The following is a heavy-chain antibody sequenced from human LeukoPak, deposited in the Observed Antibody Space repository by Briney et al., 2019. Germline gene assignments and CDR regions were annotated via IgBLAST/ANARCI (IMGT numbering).Heavy chain of an antibody. D-gene: IGHD6-13*01. J-gene: IGHJ4*02. CDR3: ARHGGAAGGH. CDR2: IYYSGST. CDR1: GGSISSSSYY. Sequence: SDTLSLICTVSGGSISSSSYYWGWIRQPPGKGLEWIGSIYYSGSTYYNPSLKSRVTISVDTSKNQLSLKLTSVTAADTAVYYCARHGGAAGGHWGQGTLVTVSS. V-gene: IGHV4-39*01.